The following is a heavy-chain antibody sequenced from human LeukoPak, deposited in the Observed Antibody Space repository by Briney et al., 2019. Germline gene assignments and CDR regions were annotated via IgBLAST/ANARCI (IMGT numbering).Heavy chain of an antibody. V-gene: IGHV1-2*02. CDR1: GYTFSGHY. J-gene: IGHJ4*02. CDR2: ISPKSGAT. CDR3: AGGRTDIVVVPATLRSYYFDY. D-gene: IGHD2-2*01. Sequence: GSVKVSCKASGYTFSGHYIHWVRQAPGQGLEWMGWISPKSGATNYAQKFQGRVTMTRDTSISTAYMELSSLRTDDTAVYYCAGGRTDIVVVPATLRSYYFDYWGQGTLVTVSS.